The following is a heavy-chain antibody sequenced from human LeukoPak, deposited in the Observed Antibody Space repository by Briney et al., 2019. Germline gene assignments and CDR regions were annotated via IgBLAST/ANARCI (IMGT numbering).Heavy chain of an antibody. D-gene: IGHD6-19*01. V-gene: IGHV4-61*08. CDR1: GGSISSGGYY. CDR2: IYYSGST. CDR3: ARLPYSSGWYVY. J-gene: IGHJ4*02. Sequence: SETLSLTCTVSGGSISSGGYYWSWIRQHPGKGLEWIGYIYYSGSTYYNPSLESRVAISVDTSKNQFSLKLSSVTASDTAVYYCARLPYSSGWYVYWGQGILVTVSS.